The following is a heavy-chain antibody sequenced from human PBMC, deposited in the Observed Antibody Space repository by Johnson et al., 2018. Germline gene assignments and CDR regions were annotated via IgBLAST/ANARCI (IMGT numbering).Heavy chain of an antibody. CDR3: ASEWGSRGWSTFEI. V-gene: IGHV3-30*04. Sequence: VQLVESGGGVVQPGRSLRLSCVASGITLSNYAMHWVRQAPGKGLEWVAVISCDGSSEYYEDSVKGRVTIPRDNSKNTLYMQINSLKAEDTAVYYCASEWGSRGWSTFEIWGQGTMVTVSS. D-gene: IGHD6-19*01. CDR1: GITLSNYA. J-gene: IGHJ3*02. CDR2: ISCDGSSE.